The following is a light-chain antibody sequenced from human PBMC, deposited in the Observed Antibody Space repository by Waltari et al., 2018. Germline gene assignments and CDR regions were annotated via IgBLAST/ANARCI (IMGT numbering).Light chain of an antibody. V-gene: IGKV3-15*01. J-gene: IGKJ1*01. CDR2: CTS. CDR3: QQYINRPRT. Sequence: EIILTQSPATLSVFPGEETSLSCRASQSVKTNLAWYQHKPGQAPRLLIYCTSIRATGIPARFRGSGSGTEFTLTISSLQSEDLAVYYCQQYINRPRTFGQGTKVEIK. CDR1: QSVKTN.